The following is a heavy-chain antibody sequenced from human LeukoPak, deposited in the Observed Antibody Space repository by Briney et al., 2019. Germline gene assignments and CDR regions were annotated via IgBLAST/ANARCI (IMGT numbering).Heavy chain of an antibody. CDR1: GFTFSTYA. J-gene: IGHJ4*02. CDR3: PKRFGGYYFDY. D-gene: IGHD3-16*01. V-gene: IGHV3-23*01. CDR2: ISGSGGRT. Sequence: PGGSLRLSCAASGFTFSTYAMSWVRQAPGKGLEWVSAISGSGGRTYYADCVKGQYTISRDNAKNTLYLQMNSLRAECTAVYYCPKRFGGYYFDYWGQGTLVTVSS.